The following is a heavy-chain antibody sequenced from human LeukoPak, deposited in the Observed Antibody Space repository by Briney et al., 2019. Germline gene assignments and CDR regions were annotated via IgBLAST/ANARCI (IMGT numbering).Heavy chain of an antibody. CDR3: AKGIGVDHTPPFDY. CDR1: GLIFSNYA. CDR2: IGGSGIST. D-gene: IGHD1-14*01. J-gene: IGHJ4*02. V-gene: IGHV3-23*01. Sequence: GGSLRLSCAGSGLIFSNYAMSWVRQAPGKGLEWVSAIGGSGISTSYTDSVKGWFTISRDNSKNTLYLQMHYLRAEDTAVYYCAKGIGVDHTPPFDYWGQGTLVTVSS.